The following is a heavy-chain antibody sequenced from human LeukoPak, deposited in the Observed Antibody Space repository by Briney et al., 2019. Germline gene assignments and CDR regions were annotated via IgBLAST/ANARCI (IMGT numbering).Heavy chain of an antibody. CDR1: GFTFSSYW. Sequence: PGGSLRLSCAASGFTFSSYWMSWVRQAPGKGLEWVANIKQDGSEKYYVDSVKGRFTISRDNAKNSLYLQMNSLRAEDTAVYYCARDLSQGVKEQLVPREPFDPWGQGTLVTVSS. V-gene: IGHV3-7*01. J-gene: IGHJ5*02. CDR2: IKQDGSEK. CDR3: ARDLSQGVKEQLVPREPFDP. D-gene: IGHD6-6*01.